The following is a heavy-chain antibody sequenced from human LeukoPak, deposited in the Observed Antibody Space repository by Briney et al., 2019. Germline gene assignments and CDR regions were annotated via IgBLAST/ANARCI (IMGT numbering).Heavy chain of an antibody. CDR2: ISSSSSYI. Sequence: PGGSLRLSCAASGFTFSSYSMNWVRQAPGKGLEWVSSISSSSSYIYYADSVKGRFTISRDNAKNSLYLQMNSLRAEDTAVYYCARDVVEMATISFGVYWGQGTLVTVSS. V-gene: IGHV3-21*01. CDR3: ARDVVEMATISFGVY. J-gene: IGHJ4*02. D-gene: IGHD5-24*01. CDR1: GFTFSSYS.